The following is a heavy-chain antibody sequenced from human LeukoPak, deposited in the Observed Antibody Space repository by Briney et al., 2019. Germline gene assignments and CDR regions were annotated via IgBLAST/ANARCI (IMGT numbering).Heavy chain of an antibody. J-gene: IGHJ4*02. Sequence: PTGRSLRLSCAASGFTFSSYGMHWVRQAPGKGLEWVAVISYDGSNKYYADSVKGRFTISRDNSKNTLYLQMNSLRAEDTAVYYCAKDGATGFYSMDYWGQGTLVTVSS. CDR3: AKDGATGFYSMDY. V-gene: IGHV3-30*18. CDR1: GFTFSSYG. CDR2: ISYDGSNK. D-gene: IGHD4-11*01.